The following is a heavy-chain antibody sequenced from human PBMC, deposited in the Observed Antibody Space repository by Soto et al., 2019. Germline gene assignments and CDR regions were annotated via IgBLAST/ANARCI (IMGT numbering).Heavy chain of an antibody. Sequence: EVQLVESGGGLIQPGGSLRLSCAASGFTVSSNYMSWVRQAPGKGLEWVSVIYSGGSTYYADSVKGRFTISRDNSKNTLYVQMNSLRAEDTAVYYCASNRNYYYYYGMDVWGQGTTVTVSS. CDR3: ASNRNYYYYYGMDV. CDR2: IYSGGST. J-gene: IGHJ6*02. CDR1: GFTVSSNY. V-gene: IGHV3-53*01.